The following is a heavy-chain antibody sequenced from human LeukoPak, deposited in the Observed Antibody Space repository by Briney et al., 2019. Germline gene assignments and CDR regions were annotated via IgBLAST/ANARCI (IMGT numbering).Heavy chain of an antibody. V-gene: IGHV3-48*04. J-gene: IGHJ6*02. CDR1: GFTFSSYS. D-gene: IGHD3-22*01. CDR2: ISSSGSNK. Sequence: GGSLRLSCAASGFTFSSYSMNWVRQAPGKGLEWVSYISSSGSNKYYADSVKVRFTISRDNAKNSLYLQMNSLRAEDTAVYYCSRLPLDYYDSGDFYDYYAMDVWGQGTTVTVSS. CDR3: SRLPLDYYDSGDFYDYYAMDV.